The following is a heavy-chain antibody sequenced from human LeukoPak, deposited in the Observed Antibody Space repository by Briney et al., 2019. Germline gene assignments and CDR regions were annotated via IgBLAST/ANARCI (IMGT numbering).Heavy chain of an antibody. J-gene: IGHJ5*02. D-gene: IGHD2-15*01. CDR3: ARDPNYVVVVAAYWFDP. CDR2: INPNSGGT. Sequence: ASVKVSCKASGYTFTGYYMHWVRQAPGQGLEWMGWINPNSGGTNYAQKFQGRVTITRDTSISTAYMELSRLRSDDTAVYYCARDPNYVVVVAAYWFDPWGQGTLVTVSS. CDR1: GYTFTGYY. V-gene: IGHV1-2*02.